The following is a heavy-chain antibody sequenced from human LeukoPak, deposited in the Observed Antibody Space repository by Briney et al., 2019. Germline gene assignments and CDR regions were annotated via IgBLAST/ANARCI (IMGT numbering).Heavy chain of an antibody. D-gene: IGHD5-24*01. J-gene: IGHJ3*02. CDR2: IYYSGST. V-gene: IGHV4-59*01. Sequence: SETLSLTCTVSGGSMSSYYWSWIRQPPGKGLEWIGYIYYSGSTNYNPSLRSRVTISLDTSKNQFSLKLSSVAAADTAVYYCEREVEIPAGAFDIWGQGTMVTVSS. CDR1: GGSMSSYY. CDR3: EREVEIPAGAFDI.